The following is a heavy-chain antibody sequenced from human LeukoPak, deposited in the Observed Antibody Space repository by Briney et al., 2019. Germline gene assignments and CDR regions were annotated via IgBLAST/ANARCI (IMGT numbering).Heavy chain of an antibody. V-gene: IGHV4-61*02. CDR2: IYTSGST. J-gene: IGHJ3*02. CDR3: ARDRDYSNAFDI. Sequence: SETLSLTCTVSGGSISSGSYYWSWIRQPAGKGLEWIGRIYTSGSTNYNPSLKSRVTISVDTSKNRFSLKLSSVTAADTAVYYCARDRDYSNAFDIWGQGTMVTVSS. D-gene: IGHD4-11*01. CDR1: GGSISSGSYY.